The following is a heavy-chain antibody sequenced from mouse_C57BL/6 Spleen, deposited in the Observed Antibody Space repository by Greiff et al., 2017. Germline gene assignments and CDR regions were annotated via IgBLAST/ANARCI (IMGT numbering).Heavy chain of an antibody. J-gene: IGHJ3*01. V-gene: IGHV1-15*01. Sequence: QVQLQQSGAELVRPGASVTLSCKASGYTFPDYEMHWVKQTPVHGLEWIGAIDPETGGTAYNQKFKGKAILTADKSSSTAYMELRSLTSEDSAVYYCSGGDGYYFSWFAYWGQGTLVTVSA. CDR1: GYTFPDYE. CDR3: SGGDGYYFSWFAY. CDR2: IDPETGGT. D-gene: IGHD2-3*01.